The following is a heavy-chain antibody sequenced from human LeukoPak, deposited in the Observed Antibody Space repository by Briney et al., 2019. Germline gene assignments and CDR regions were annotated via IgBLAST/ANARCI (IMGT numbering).Heavy chain of an antibody. Sequence: GGSLRPSCAASGFTVSSNYMSWVRQAPGKGLEWVSVIYSGGSTYYADSVKGRFTISRDNSKNTLYLQMNSLRADDSAVYYCARSPGTGHFFDYWGQGSLVTVSS. CDR1: GFTVSSNY. J-gene: IGHJ4*02. CDR2: IYSGGST. CDR3: ARSPGTGHFFDY. V-gene: IGHV3-53*01.